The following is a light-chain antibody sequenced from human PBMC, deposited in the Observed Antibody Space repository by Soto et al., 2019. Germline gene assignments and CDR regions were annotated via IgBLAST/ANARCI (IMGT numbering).Light chain of an antibody. Sequence: DIQLTQSPSTLSASVGDRVTITCRASQSISYWLAWYQQKPGKAPKLLIYDASNLESGVPSRFSGSGSGTEFSLTISSLQPDDFATYYCQRYENYWTFGQGTKVDIK. V-gene: IGKV1-5*01. CDR3: QRYENYWT. J-gene: IGKJ1*01. CDR2: DAS. CDR1: QSISYW.